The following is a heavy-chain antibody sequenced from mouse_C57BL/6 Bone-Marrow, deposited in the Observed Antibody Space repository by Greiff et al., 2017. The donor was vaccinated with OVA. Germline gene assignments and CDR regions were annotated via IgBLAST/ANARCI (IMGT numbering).Heavy chain of an antibody. J-gene: IGHJ3*01. V-gene: IGHV5-4*03. CDR1: GFTFSSYA. Sequence: EVMLVESGGGLVKPGGSLKLSCAASGFTFSSYAMSWVRQTPEKRLEWVATISDGGSYTYYPDNVKGRFTISRDNAKNNLYLQMSHLKSEDTAMYYCARGYDGTPWFAYWGQGTLVTVSA. CDR3: ARGYDGTPWFAY. CDR2: ISDGGSYT. D-gene: IGHD2-3*01.